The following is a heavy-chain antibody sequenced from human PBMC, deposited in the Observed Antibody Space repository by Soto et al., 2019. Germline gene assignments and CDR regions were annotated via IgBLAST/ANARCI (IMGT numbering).Heavy chain of an antibody. D-gene: IGHD3-10*01. V-gene: IGHV3-21*01. J-gene: IGHJ4*02. CDR3: ARAGFGKLRPSDY. CDR2: ISSSSSYI. Sequence: SLRLSCAASGFTFSSYSMNWVRQAPGKGLEWVSSISSSSSYIYYADSVKGRFTISRDNAKNSLYLQMNSLRAEDTAVYYCARAGFGKLRPSDYWGQGTLVTVSS. CDR1: GFTFSSYS.